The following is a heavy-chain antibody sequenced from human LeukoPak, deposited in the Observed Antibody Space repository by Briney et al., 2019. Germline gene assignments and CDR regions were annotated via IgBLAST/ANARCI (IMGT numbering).Heavy chain of an antibody. Sequence: PSETLSLTCTVSGGSISSYYWSWIRQPPGKGLEWIGYIYYSGSTNYNPSLKSRVTISVDTSKIQFSLKLSSVTAADTAVYYCARGPDPYYYYGMDVWGQGTTVTVSS. CDR3: ARGPDPYYYYGMDV. CDR1: GGSISSYY. V-gene: IGHV4-59*01. D-gene: IGHD1-14*01. CDR2: IYYSGST. J-gene: IGHJ6*02.